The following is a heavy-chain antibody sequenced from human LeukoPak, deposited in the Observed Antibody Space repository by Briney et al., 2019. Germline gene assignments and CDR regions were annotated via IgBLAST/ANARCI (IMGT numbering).Heavy chain of an antibody. CDR1: GGSISSGGYS. J-gene: IGHJ5*02. V-gene: IGHV4-61*08. CDR3: ARLSFDYTNNWFDP. Sequence: SQTLSLTCAVSGGSISSGGYSWSWIRQPPGKGLEWIGYIYYSGSTNYNPSLKSRVTISVDTSKNQFSLKLSSVTAADTAVYYCARLSFDYTNNWFDPWGQGTLVTVSS. D-gene: IGHD4-4*01. CDR2: IYYSGST.